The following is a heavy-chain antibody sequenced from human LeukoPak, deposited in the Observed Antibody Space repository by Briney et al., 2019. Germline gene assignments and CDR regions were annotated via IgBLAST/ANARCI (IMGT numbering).Heavy chain of an antibody. Sequence: GGSLTLSCAASGFTFSRSDMIWVRQAPGKGLEWVSIVSASGATTYYADSVRGRFTISRDNSRATLVLQLNGLRAEDTAIYYCVNKGGSWSPRFDAWGQGILVTVSS. D-gene: IGHD6-13*01. CDR3: VNKGGSWSPRFDA. CDR1: GFTFSRSD. V-gene: IGHV3-23*01. CDR2: VSASGATT. J-gene: IGHJ5*02.